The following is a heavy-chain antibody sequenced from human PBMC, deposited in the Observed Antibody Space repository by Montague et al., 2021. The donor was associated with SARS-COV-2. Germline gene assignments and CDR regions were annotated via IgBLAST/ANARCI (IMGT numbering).Heavy chain of an antibody. V-gene: IGHV4-39*01. CDR2: IHYRGST. D-gene: IGHD6-19*01. Sequence: SETLSLTCTVSGGSISSSSYYWAWIRQPPGKGLEWIGSIHYRGSTYYNPSLKSRVFISVDTSKNQLSLTLTAVTAADTAVYYCATQEDPSGWIPGPFDFWGQGTLLGVSS. J-gene: IGHJ4*02. CDR3: ATQEDPSGWIPGPFDF. CDR1: GGSISSSSYY.